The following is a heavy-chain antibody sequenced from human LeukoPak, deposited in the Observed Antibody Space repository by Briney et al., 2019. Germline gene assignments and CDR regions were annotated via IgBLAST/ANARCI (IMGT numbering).Heavy chain of an antibody. CDR1: GGSISSSSYY. D-gene: IGHD3-22*01. CDR3: ARDSGGSSGYYYLFDY. J-gene: IGHJ4*02. Sequence: KSSETLSLTCTVSGGSISSSSYYWGWIRQPPGKGLEWIGSTYYSGSTYYNPSLKSRVTISVDTSKNQFSLKLSSVTAADTAVYYCARDSGGSSGYYYLFDYWGQGTLVTVSS. CDR2: TYYSGST. V-gene: IGHV4-39*07.